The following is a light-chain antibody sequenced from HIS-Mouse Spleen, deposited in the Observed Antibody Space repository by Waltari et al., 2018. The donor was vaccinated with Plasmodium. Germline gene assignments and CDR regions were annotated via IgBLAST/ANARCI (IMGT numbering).Light chain of an antibody. J-gene: IGLJ3*02. CDR1: ALPKKY. V-gene: IGLV3-10*01. CDR2: EDS. CDR3: YSTDSSGNHRV. Sequence: SYELTQPPSVSVSPGQTARITCSGDALPKKYAYWYQQKSGQAPVLVIYEDSKRPSGIPERFSGSSSGTMATVTISGAQVEDEADYCCYSTDSSGNHRVFGGGTKLTVL.